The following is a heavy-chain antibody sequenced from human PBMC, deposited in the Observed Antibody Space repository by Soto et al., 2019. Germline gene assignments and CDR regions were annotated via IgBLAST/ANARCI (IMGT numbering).Heavy chain of an antibody. V-gene: IGHV1-18*01. CDR3: ARDRDVLMVYAIPWFDP. CDR1: GYTFTSYG. Sequence: ASVKVSCKASGYTFTSYGISWVRQAPGQGLEWMGWISAYNGNTNYAQKLQGRVTMTTDTSTSTAYMELRSLRSDDTAVYYCARDRDVLMVYAIPWFDPWGQGTLVTVSS. J-gene: IGHJ5*02. CDR2: ISAYNGNT. D-gene: IGHD2-8*01.